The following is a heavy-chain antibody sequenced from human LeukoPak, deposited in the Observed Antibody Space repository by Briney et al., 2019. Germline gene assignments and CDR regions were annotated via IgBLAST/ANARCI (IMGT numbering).Heavy chain of an antibody. Sequence: GGSLRLSCAASGFTFSSYSMNWVRQAPGKGLEWVSSISSSSSYIYYADSVKGRFTISRDNAKNSLYLQMNSLRAEDTAVYYCARGRITMIVVPKKENWFDPWGQGTLVTVSS. D-gene: IGHD3-22*01. CDR3: ARGRITMIVVPKKENWFDP. V-gene: IGHV3-21*01. CDR1: GFTFSSYS. J-gene: IGHJ5*02. CDR2: ISSSSSYI.